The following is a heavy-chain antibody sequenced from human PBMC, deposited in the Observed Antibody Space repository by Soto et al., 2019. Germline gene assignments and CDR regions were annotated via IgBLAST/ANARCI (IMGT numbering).Heavy chain of an antibody. CDR2: IYYSGST. CDR3: ARQQWLVLNAFDI. CDR1: GGSISSYY. V-gene: IGHV4-59*01. J-gene: IGHJ3*02. Sequence: QVQLQESGPGLVKPSETLSLTCTVSGGSISSYYWSWIRQPPGKGLEWIGYIYYSGSTNYNPSLKSRVTISVDTSKNLFSLKLSSVTAADTAVYYCARQQWLVLNAFDIWGQGTMVTVSS. D-gene: IGHD6-19*01.